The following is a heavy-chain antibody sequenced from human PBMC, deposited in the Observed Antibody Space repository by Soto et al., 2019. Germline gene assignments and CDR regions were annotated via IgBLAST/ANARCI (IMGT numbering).Heavy chain of an antibody. J-gene: IGHJ5*02. CDR3: ARVDEPYCGGGSCYQRFLS. Sequence: QVQLVQSGAEVKKPGSSVKVSCKASGGTFRSYAISWVRQAPGQGLEWMGGIIPVFDTANYARKFQGRVTITADESTSTAYMELSGLRSEDSAVFYCARVDEPYCGGGSCYQRFLSWGQGTRVTVSS. CDR1: GGTFRSYA. D-gene: IGHD2-15*01. CDR2: IIPVFDTA. V-gene: IGHV1-69*01.